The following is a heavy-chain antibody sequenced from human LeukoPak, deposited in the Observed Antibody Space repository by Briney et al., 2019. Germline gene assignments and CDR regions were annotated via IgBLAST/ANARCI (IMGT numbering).Heavy chain of an antibody. CDR1: GGSVSSGSYY. J-gene: IGHJ4*02. V-gene: IGHV4-61*01. Sequence: SESLSLTCTVSGGSVSSGSYYWSWIRQPPGKGLEWIGYIYYSGSTNYNPSLKSRVTISVDTSKNQFSLKLSSVTAADTAVYYCARANVWFGELLCFDYWGQGTLVTVSS. CDR3: ARANVWFGELLCFDY. D-gene: IGHD3-10*01. CDR2: IYYSGST.